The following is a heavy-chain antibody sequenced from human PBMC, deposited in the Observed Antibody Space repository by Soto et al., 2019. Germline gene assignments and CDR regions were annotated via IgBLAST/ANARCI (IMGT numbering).Heavy chain of an antibody. CDR1: GGSISSYY. Sequence: SETLSLTCTVSGGSISSYYWSWIRQPPGKGLEWIGYIYYSGSTNYNPSLKSRVTISVDTSKNQFSLKLSSVTAADTAVYYCARVQAGDDAFDIWGQGTMVTVSS. CDR3: ARVQAGDDAFDI. CDR2: IYYSGST. J-gene: IGHJ3*02. D-gene: IGHD7-27*01. V-gene: IGHV4-59*01.